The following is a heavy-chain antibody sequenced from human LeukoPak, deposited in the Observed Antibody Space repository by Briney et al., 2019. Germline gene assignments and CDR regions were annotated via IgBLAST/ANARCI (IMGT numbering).Heavy chain of an antibody. CDR3: ASYYYDSSVVAFDI. J-gene: IGHJ3*02. Sequence: PSDTLSLTCTVSGGSISSSSYYWGWIRKARGKGVEWIGSIYYSGSTYNNPSLKSRVTISVDTSKNQFSLKLSSVTAADTAVYYCASYYYDSSVVAFDIWGQGTMVTVSS. CDR1: GGSISSSSYY. CDR2: IYYSGST. V-gene: IGHV4-39*07. D-gene: IGHD3-22*01.